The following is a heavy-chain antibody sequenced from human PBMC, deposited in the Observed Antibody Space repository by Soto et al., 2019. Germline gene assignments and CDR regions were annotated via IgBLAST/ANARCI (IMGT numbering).Heavy chain of an antibody. D-gene: IGHD4-17*01. J-gene: IGHJ2*01. V-gene: IGHV1-18*01. CDR3: TRDDRQAEYGAKWYFDL. CDR2: ISPYNGDT. CDR1: GYTFNNYG. Sequence: ASVKVSCKASGYTFNNYGISWVRQAPGQGLEWMGWISPYNGDTNSAPRLQGRVTMTTDTSTSTAYMELRSLRSDDTAVYYCTRDDRQAEYGAKWYFDLRGPGTLVTVS.